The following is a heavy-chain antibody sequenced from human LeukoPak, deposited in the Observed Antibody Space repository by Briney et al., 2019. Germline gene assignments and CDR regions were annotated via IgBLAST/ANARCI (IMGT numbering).Heavy chain of an antibody. CDR1: GFTFSSYG. V-gene: IGHV3-30*18. CDR2: ISYDGSNK. CDR3: AKDPEDYYGSGTPTGYFDY. J-gene: IGHJ4*02. Sequence: PGGSLRLSCAASGFTFSSYGMHWVRQAPGKGLEWVAVISYDGSNKYYADSVKGRFTISRDNSKNTLYLQMNSLRAEDTAVYYCAKDPEDYYGSGTPTGYFDYWGQGTLVTVSS. D-gene: IGHD3-10*01.